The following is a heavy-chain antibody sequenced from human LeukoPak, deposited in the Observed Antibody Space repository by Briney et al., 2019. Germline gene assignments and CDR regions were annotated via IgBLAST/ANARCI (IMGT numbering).Heavy chain of an antibody. CDR3: ARDFRSYDILTGYYTSH. V-gene: IGHV3-30*02. D-gene: IGHD3-9*01. CDR2: IRYDATTK. Sequence: GGSLRLSCAASGFTFSSYGMHWVRQAPDRGLEWVSFIRYDATTKFYADSVKGRFTISRDNSKNTLSLQMNSLRPKDTAVYYCARDFRSYDILTGYYTSHWGQGTLVTVSS. CDR1: GFTFSSYG. J-gene: IGHJ4*02.